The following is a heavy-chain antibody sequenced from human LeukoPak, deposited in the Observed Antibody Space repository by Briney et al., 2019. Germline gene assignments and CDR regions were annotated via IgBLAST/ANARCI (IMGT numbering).Heavy chain of an antibody. D-gene: IGHD6-6*01. J-gene: IGHJ4*02. CDR2: IHYSGSA. CDR3: ASTNIAARNGFDY. Sequence: PLETLSLTCTVSGGSVSSGSYYWSWIRQPPGRGLEWIAYIHYSGSAAYNPSLKSRVTISRDMSTNQFSLKMTSVTAADTAVYFCASTNIAARNGFDYWGRGTLVTVSS. V-gene: IGHV4-61*01. CDR1: GGSVSSGSYY.